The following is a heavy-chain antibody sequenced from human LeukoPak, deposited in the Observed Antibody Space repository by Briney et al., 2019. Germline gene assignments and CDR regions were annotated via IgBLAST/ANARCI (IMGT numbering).Heavy chain of an antibody. CDR3: AKVSADYYDSSGYYPAGY. J-gene: IGHJ4*02. Sequence: GGSLRLSCAASGFTFSSYAMSWVRQAPGKGLEWVSAISGSGGSTYYADSVKGRFTISRDNSKNTLCLQMNSLRAEDTAVYYCAKVSADYYDSSGYYPAGYWGQGTLVTVSS. CDR2: ISGSGGST. V-gene: IGHV3-23*01. D-gene: IGHD3-22*01. CDR1: GFTFSSYA.